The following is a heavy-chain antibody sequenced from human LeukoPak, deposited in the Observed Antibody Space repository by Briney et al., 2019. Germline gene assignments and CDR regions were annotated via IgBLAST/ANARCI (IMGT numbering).Heavy chain of an antibody. D-gene: IGHD5-24*01. CDR1: GFTLRKYA. CDR2: LGTAGDT. Sequence: GALRLSFAASGFTLRKYAQPRVRQPAGEGLEWVSALGTAGDTFYPGSVKGRFTISRDNAKKSLFLQMNSLRAEDTAVYYRARQNTPHGNFDYWGQGTLVTVSS. V-gene: IGHV3-13*04. J-gene: IGHJ4*02. CDR3: ARQNTPHGNFDY.